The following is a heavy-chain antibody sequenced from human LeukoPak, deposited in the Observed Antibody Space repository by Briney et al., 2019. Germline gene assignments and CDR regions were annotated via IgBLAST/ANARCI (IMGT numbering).Heavy chain of an antibody. CDR2: INHSGST. D-gene: IGHD3-22*01. CDR1: GGSFSGYY. J-gene: IGHJ4*02. V-gene: IGHV4-34*01. CDR3: ARRGGFYDSGAYRY. Sequence: SETLSLTCAVYGGSFSGYYWSWIRQPPGKGLEWIGEINHSGSTNYSPSLKSRGTISVDTSKNQFSLKLSSMTAADTAVYYCARRGGFYDSGAYRYWGQGTLVTVSS.